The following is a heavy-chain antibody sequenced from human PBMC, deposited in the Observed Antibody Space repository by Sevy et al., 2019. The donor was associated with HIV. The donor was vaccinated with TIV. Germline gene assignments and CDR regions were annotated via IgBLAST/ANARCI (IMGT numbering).Heavy chain of an antibody. Sequence: GGSLRLSCRASGFNLGGYVMSWFRQAPGKGLDWVGFIRSKAYGETREYAASVKGRVTISREDSKGIAYLQMHRLKTEDTGRYYCTRAMYYHDSGSYYGMDVWGQRTTVTVSS. J-gene: IGHJ6*02. CDR3: TRAMYYHDSGSYYGMDV. D-gene: IGHD3-10*01. V-gene: IGHV3-49*03. CDR1: GFNLGGYV. CDR2: IRSKAYGETR.